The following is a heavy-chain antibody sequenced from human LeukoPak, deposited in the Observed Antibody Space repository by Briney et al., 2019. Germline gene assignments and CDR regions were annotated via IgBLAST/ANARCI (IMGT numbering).Heavy chain of an antibody. J-gene: IGHJ6*02. V-gene: IGHV4-39*01. CDR2: IYYSGST. CDR1: GGSISSSSYY. D-gene: IGHD3-22*01. Sequence: PSETLSLTCTVSGGSISSSSYYWGWIRQPPGKGLEWIGSIYYSGSTYYNPSLKSRVTISVDTSKNQFSLKLGSVTAADTAVYYCAMIVVAPYYYGMDVWGQGTTVTVSS. CDR3: AMIVVAPYYYGMDV.